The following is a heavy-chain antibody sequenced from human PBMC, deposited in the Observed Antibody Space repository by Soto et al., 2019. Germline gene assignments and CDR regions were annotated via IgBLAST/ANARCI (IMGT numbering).Heavy chain of an antibody. CDR2: ISAYNGNT. D-gene: IGHD2-15*01. J-gene: IGHJ4*02. V-gene: IGHV1-18*01. CDR3: ARDPMATGYCSGGSCSTLSY. Sequence: ASVKVSCKASGYTFTSYDISWVRQAPGQGLEWMGWISAYNGNTNYAQKLQGRVTMTTDTSTSTAYMELRSLRSDDTAVYYCARDPMATGYCSGGSCSTLSYWGQGTLVTVSS. CDR1: GYTFTSYD.